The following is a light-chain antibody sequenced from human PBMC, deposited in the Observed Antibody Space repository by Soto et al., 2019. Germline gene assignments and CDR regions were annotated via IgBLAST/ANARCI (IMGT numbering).Light chain of an antibody. J-gene: IGKJ5*01. V-gene: IGKV3-11*01. Sequence: EIVLTQSPATLSLSPGERATLSCRASQSVSSYLAWYQQKPGQAPRLLIYDASNRATGIPARFSGSGSETDYTLTITSLEPEDFAVYYCQQRSNWPTTTFGQGTRLEIK. CDR2: DAS. CDR1: QSVSSY. CDR3: QQRSNWPTTT.